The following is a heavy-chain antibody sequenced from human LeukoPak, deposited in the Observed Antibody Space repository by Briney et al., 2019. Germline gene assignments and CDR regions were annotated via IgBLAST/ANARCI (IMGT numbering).Heavy chain of an antibody. CDR2: IYNSGST. CDR1: GVSISSYN. CDR3: ARDNYGSGSPGLYYYSYYMDV. D-gene: IGHD3-10*01. J-gene: IGHJ6*03. Sequence: SETLSLSCAVSGVSISSYNWSWIRQPPGKGLEWIGYIYNSGSTNYNPSLKSRVTISVDKYTHQFYMKLSTVTAADTAVYYCARDNYGSGSPGLYYYSYYMDVWGKGTTVTVSS. V-gene: IGHV4-59*01.